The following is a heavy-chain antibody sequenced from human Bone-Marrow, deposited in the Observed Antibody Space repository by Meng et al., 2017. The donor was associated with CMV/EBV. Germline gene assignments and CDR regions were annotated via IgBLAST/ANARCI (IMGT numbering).Heavy chain of an antibody. J-gene: IGHJ5*02. V-gene: IGHV4-59*01. Sequence: GSLRLSCTVSGGSISSYYWSWIRQPPGKGLEWIGYIYYSGSTNYNPSLKSRVTISVDTSKNQFSLKLSSVTAADTAVYYCARDQYIVVVPAATSRWFDPWGQGTLVTVSS. CDR1: GGSISSYY. CDR3: ARDQYIVVVPAATSRWFDP. CDR2: IYYSGST. D-gene: IGHD2-2*01.